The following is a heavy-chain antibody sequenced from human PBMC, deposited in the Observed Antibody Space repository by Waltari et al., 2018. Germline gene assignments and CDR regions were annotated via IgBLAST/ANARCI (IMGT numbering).Heavy chain of an antibody. CDR3: AGAPPFYGMDV. V-gene: IGHV3-30-3*01. J-gene: IGHJ6*02. CDR1: GFTFSSYA. CDR2: ISYEGSNK. Sequence: QVQLVESGGGVVQPGRSLRLSCAASGFTFSSYAMHWVRQAPGKGLGLGAVISYEGSNKNYADSVKSRFTISRDNSKNTLYLQMNSLRTGDTAVYYRAGAPPFYGMDVWGQGTTVTVSS.